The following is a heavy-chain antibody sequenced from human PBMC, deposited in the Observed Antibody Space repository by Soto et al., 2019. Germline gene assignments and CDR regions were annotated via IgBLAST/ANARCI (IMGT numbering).Heavy chain of an antibody. Sequence: QVQLQESGPRLVKPSETLSLTCIVSGGSISNYYWSWIRQPPGKGLEWIGYIYYSGSTNYNPSLPRPVPQSVDTSQNPFSLEPSSVTAAGTAGYYLSRALLPATSPFEFWGQGNLVTVSS. J-gene: IGHJ4*02. CDR2: IYYSGST. CDR1: GGSISNYY. CDR3: SRALLPATSPFEF. V-gene: IGHV4-59*12.